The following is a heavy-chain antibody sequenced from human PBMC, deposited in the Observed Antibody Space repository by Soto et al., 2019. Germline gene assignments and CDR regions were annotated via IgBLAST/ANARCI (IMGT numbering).Heavy chain of an antibody. Sequence: GGSLRLSCAVSGFTFDDNAMHWVRQAPEKGLEWVSGINWKSDIGYADSVKGRFTISRDNAENSLYLQMNNLRAEDSGLYYCTRGPRPISTGTGAYWGQGTQVTVSS. CDR3: TRGPRPISTGTGAY. V-gene: IGHV3-9*01. CDR1: GFTFDDNA. D-gene: IGHD3-10*01. CDR2: INWKSDI. J-gene: IGHJ4*02.